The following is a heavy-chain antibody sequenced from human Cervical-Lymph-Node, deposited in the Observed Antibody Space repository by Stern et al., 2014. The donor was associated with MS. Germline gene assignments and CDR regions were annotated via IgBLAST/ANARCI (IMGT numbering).Heavy chain of an antibody. D-gene: IGHD6-13*01. Sequence: EQLEESGGGVVQPGRSLRLSCAASGFSFSRYAMHWVRQATGKGLEWVALIGYDAIKPSYAVAVTGRFPISRDIFKNTLYLQMNSLRAEDTAVYYCASAYSSSHYYFDYWGQGTLVTVSS. CDR3: ASAYSSSHYYFDY. J-gene: IGHJ4*02. V-gene: IGHV3-33*01. CDR2: IGYDAIKP. CDR1: GFSFSRYA.